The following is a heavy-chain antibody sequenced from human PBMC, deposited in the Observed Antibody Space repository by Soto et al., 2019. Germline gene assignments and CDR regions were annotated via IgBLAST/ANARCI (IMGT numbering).Heavy chain of an antibody. V-gene: IGHV5-51*01. CDR3: ARSRVYTPRLEDPFDI. J-gene: IGHJ3*02. CDR2: IYPGDSDS. CDR1: GYSFTTYW. D-gene: IGHD2-8*01. Sequence: GESLKISCKGSGYSFTTYWLAWVRQMPGKGLEYMGIIYPGDSDSRYSPAFQGQVTISADKSINTAYLQWTSLKASDTAIYYCARSRVYTPRLEDPFDIWGQGTRVTVSS.